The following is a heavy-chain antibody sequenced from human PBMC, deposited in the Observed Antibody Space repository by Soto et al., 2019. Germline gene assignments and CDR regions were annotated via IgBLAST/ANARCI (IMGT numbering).Heavy chain of an antibody. CDR1: GFTFSSYA. CDR2: ISSNGGST. CDR3: ARGYGYYFDY. V-gene: IGHV3-64*01. J-gene: IGHJ4*02. D-gene: IGHD5-18*01. Sequence: EVQLVESGGGLVQPGGSLRLSCAASGFTFSSYAMHWVRQAPGKGLEYVSVISSNGGSTDYANSVKGRFTISRDNSKNTLYLQMGSLIAEDMAVYYCARGYGYYFDYWGQGTLFTVSS.